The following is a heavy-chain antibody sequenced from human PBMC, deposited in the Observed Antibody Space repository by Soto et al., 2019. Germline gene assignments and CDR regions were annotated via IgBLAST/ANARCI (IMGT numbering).Heavy chain of an antibody. CDR2: ISYDGSNK. D-gene: IGHD4-17*01. CDR3: ARVGTVTMNDY. CDR1: GFTFSSYA. J-gene: IGHJ4*02. V-gene: IGHV3-30-3*01. Sequence: QVQLVESGGGVVQPGRSLRLSCAASGFTFSSYAMHWVRQAPGKGLEWVAVISYDGSNKYYADSVKGRFTISRDNSKNTLCLQMNSLRAEDTAVYYFARVGTVTMNDYWGQGTLVTVSS.